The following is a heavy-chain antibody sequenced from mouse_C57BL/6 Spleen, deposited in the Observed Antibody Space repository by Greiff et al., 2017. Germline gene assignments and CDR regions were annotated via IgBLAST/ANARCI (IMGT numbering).Heavy chain of an antibody. CDR1: GYAFSSSW. CDR3: ARDYGSKGAMGD. V-gene: IGHV1-82*01. J-gene: IGHJ4*01. Sequence: VKVVESGPELVKPGASVKISCKASGYAFSSSWMNWVKQRPGKGLEWIGRIYPGDGDTNYNGKFKGKATLTADKSSSTAYMQLSSLTSEDSAVYFCARDYGSKGAMGDWGQGTSVTVAS. CDR2: IYPGDGDT. D-gene: IGHD1-1*01.